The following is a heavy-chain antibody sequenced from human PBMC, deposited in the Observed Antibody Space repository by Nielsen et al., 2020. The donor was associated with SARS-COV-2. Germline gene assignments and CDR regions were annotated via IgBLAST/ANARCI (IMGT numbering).Heavy chain of an antibody. CDR1: GFTFSSYG. CDR3: AKDRFRTRIAAAGLHDY. V-gene: IGHV3-30*18. J-gene: IGHJ4*02. Sequence: GESLKISCAASGFTFSSYGMHWVRQAPGKGLEWVAVISYDGSNKYYADSVKGRFTISRDNSKNTLYLQMNSLRAEDTAVYYCAKDRFRTRIAAAGLHDYWGQGTLVTVSS. D-gene: IGHD6-13*01. CDR2: ISYDGSNK.